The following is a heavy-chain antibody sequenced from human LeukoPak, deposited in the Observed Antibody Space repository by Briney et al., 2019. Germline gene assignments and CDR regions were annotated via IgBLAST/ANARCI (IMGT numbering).Heavy chain of an antibody. V-gene: IGHV3-48*04. Sequence: GGSLRLSCAASGFTFSSYSMNWVRQAPGKGLEWVSYISSSSSTIYYADSVKGRFTISRDNAKNSLYLQMNSLRAEDTAVYYCARDHPSSGWTKQYYFDYWGQGTLVTVSS. J-gene: IGHJ4*02. D-gene: IGHD6-19*01. CDR1: GFTFSSYS. CDR3: ARDHPSSGWTKQYYFDY. CDR2: ISSSSSTI.